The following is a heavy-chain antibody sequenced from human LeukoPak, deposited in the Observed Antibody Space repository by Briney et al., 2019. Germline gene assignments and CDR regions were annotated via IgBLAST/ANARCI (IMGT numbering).Heavy chain of an antibody. CDR2: IYYSGST. CDR1: GGSISSSSYY. V-gene: IGHV4-39*01. D-gene: IGHD2-15*01. J-gene: IGHJ4*02. CDR3: ARPSGVADYYSDY. Sequence: SETLSLTCTVSGGSISSSSYYWGWIRQPPGKGLEWIGSIYYSGSTYYNPSLKSRVTISVDTSKNQFSLKLSSVTAADTAVYYCARPSGVADYYSDYWGQGTLVTVSS.